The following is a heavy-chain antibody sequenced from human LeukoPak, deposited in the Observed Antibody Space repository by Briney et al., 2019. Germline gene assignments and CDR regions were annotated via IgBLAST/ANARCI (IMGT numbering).Heavy chain of an antibody. CDR2: ISGSGDAT. J-gene: IGHJ4*02. V-gene: IGHV3-23*01. CDR3: AKRPDQIGY. CDR1: GFNFPNYA. Sequence: GGSLRLSCAASGFNFPNYAMNWVRQAPGRGLEWLSTISGSGDATYFADSVRGRFTVSRDNSKNTLYLQMNSLRAEDTAVYHCAKRPDQIGYWGQGTLVTVSS.